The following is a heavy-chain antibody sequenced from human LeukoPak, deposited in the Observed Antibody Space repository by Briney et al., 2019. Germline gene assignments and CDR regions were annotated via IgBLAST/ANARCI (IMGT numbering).Heavy chain of an antibody. Sequence: GGSLRLSCAASGFTFSTYLMSWVRQAPGKGLEWVANINEDGSEKYYVDSVKGRFTISRDNAKNLLYLQMNSLRAEDTAVYYCARERGDTFDPWGQGTLVTVSS. D-gene: IGHD4-17*01. V-gene: IGHV3-7*03. CDR1: GFTFSTYL. CDR3: ARERGDTFDP. J-gene: IGHJ5*02. CDR2: INEDGSEK.